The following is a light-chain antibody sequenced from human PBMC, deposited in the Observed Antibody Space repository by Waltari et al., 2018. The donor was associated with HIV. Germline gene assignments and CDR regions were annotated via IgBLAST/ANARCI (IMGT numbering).Light chain of an antibody. CDR3: CSSAGRYTFV. V-gene: IGLV2-11*01. CDR2: DAM. CDR1: SSDVGSYNY. Sequence: QSALSQPRSVSGSPGQSITISCTGTSSDVGSYNYVSWYQHHPGKAPKLIIYDAMKRPSGVPDRFSGSKSGNTASLTISGLQVEDEADYYCCSSAGRYTFVFGTGTKVTVL. J-gene: IGLJ1*01.